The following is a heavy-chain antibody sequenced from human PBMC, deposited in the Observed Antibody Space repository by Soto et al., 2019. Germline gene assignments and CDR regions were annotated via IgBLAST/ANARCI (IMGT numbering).Heavy chain of an antibody. V-gene: IGHV1-69*06. D-gene: IGHD2-2*01. CDR2: IISIFGTA. CDR3: ARDPRYCSSTSCYFGSNWFGP. Sequence: SVKVSCKAAAGTFSSYAISWVRQAPGQGLEWMGGIISIFGTANYAKKFQGRLTITADKSTSTAYMELSSLRSDETAVYYCARDPRYCSSTSCYFGSNWFGPWGQGALGTV. CDR1: AGTFSSYA. J-gene: IGHJ5*02.